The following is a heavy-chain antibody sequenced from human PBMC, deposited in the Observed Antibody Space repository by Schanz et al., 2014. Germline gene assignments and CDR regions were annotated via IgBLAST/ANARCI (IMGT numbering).Heavy chain of an antibody. CDR1: GYTFAMYD. CDR3: ARARYGLDV. J-gene: IGHJ6*02. V-gene: IGHV7-4-1*02. Sequence: QVQLVQSGVEVKKPGASVKVSCKASGYTFAMYDMNWVRQAPSQGLEWMGWINPTTGNPGYAQGFSGPLGFSFDTSVSTAYLQIRGLKAEDTAVDDCARARYGLDVWGQGTTVTVSS. CDR2: INPTTGNP.